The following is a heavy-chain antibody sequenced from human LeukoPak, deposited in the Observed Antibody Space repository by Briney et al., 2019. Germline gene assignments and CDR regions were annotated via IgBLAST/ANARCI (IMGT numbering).Heavy chain of an antibody. CDR1: GGSFSGYY. CDR3: ARLRGAASYYYYGMDV. CDR2: INHSGST. J-gene: IGHJ6*02. Sequence: PSETLSLTCAVYGGSFSGYYWSWIRQPPGKGLEWIGEINHSGSTNYNPSLKSRVTMSVDTSKNQFSLKLSSVTAADTAVYYCARLRGAASYYYYGMDVWGQGTTVTVSS. D-gene: IGHD4/OR15-4a*01. V-gene: IGHV4-34*01.